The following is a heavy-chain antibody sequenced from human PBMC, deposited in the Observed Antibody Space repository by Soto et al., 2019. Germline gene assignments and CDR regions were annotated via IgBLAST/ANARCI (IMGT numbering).Heavy chain of an antibody. V-gene: IGHV3-66*01. CDR2: IYSGGST. CDR3: ARDFYYYGSGTMGGYFDY. J-gene: IGHJ4*02. CDR1: GLTVSSNY. Sequence: EVQLVDSGGGLVQPGGSLRLSCAVSGLTVSSNYMSWVRQAPGKGLEWVSVIYSGGSTNNADSVKGRFTISRDNSKNTLYLQMNSLRAEDTAVYYCARDFYYYGSGTMGGYFDYWGQGTLVTVSS. D-gene: IGHD3-10*01.